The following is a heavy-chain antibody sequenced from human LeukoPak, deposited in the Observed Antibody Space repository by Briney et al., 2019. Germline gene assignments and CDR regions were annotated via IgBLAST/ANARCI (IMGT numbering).Heavy chain of an antibody. CDR1: GGTISSYY. Sequence: PSETLSLTCTVSGGTISSYYWNWIRQPPGKGLEWIGYIYYGGSTNYSPSLQSRVTISVDTSMNQFSLKLSSVTAADTAVYYCARVPKAVAGYDAFDIWGQGTMVTVSS. CDR2: IYYGGST. V-gene: IGHV4-59*01. CDR3: ARVPKAVAGYDAFDI. D-gene: IGHD6-19*01. J-gene: IGHJ3*02.